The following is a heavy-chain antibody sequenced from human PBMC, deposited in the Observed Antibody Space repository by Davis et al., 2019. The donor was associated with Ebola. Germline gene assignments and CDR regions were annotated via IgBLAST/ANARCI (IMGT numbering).Heavy chain of an antibody. J-gene: IGHJ4*02. V-gene: IGHV3-74*01. CDR3: ARSTGQPDY. CDR1: GFTFSSYW. Sequence: PGGSLRLSCAASGFTFSSYWMHWVRHAPGKGLVWVSRINSDGSFTSYADSVKGRFTISRDNAKNTLYLQMNSLRAEDTALYYCARSTGQPDYWGQGTPVTVSS. D-gene: IGHD1-14*01. CDR2: INSDGSFT.